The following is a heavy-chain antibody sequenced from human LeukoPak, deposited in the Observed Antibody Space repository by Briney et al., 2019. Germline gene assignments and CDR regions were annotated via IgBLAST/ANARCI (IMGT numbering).Heavy chain of an antibody. D-gene: IGHD2-2*02. V-gene: IGHV4-4*09. J-gene: IGHJ6*03. CDR2: IYTSGST. Sequence: SETLSLTCTVSGASISSYYWSWIRQPPGKGLEWIGYIYTSGSTNYNPSLKSRVTISVDSSKNQFSLKVSSVTAADTAVYYCARTLHCSSTSCYTGFRLGYYYYMDVWGKGTTVTVSS. CDR3: ARTLHCSSTSCYTGFRLGYYYYMDV. CDR1: GASISSYY.